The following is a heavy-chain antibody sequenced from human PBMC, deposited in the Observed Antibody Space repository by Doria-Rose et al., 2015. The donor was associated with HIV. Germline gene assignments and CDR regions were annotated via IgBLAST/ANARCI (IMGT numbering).Heavy chain of an antibody. D-gene: IGHD6-13*01. J-gene: IGHJ4*02. CDR3: ARIKSSRWYHKYYFDF. V-gene: IGHV2-26*01. Sequence: QVQLVQSGPVLVKPTETLTLTCTVSEVSLSSPGMGVSWIRQPPGKALEWLASILSDDERSYKTSLKSRLTISSGTSKSQVVLTMTDMDPVDTATYYCARIKSSRWYHKYYFDFWGQGTLVIVS. CDR2: ILSDDER. CDR1: EVSLSSPGMG.